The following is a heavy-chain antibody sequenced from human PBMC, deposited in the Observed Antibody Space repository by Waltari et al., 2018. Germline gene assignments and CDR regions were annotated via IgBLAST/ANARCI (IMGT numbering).Heavy chain of an antibody. CDR3: ARGRVAVAGINDY. J-gene: IGHJ4*02. CDR1: GYSISSGYY. CDR2: IYHSGST. Sequence: QVQLQESGPGLVKPSGTLSLTCAVSGYSISSGYYWGWIRQPPGKGLEWIGSIYHSGSTYYNPSLKSRVTISVDTSKNQFSLKLSSVTAADTAVYYCARGRVAVAGINDYWGQGTLVTVSS. V-gene: IGHV4-38-2*01. D-gene: IGHD6-19*01.